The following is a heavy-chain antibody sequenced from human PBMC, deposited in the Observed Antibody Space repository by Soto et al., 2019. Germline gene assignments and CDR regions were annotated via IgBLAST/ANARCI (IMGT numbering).Heavy chain of an antibody. CDR2: INHSGST. Sequence: PSETLSLTCAVYGGSFSGYYWSWIRQPPGKGLEWIGEINHSGSTNYNPSLKSRVTISVDTSKNQLSLKLSSVTAADTAVYYCASTTELGYCTNGVCYTPSFDYWGQGTLVTVSS. CDR1: GGSFSGYY. CDR3: ASTTELGYCTNGVCYTPSFDY. J-gene: IGHJ4*02. D-gene: IGHD2-8*01. V-gene: IGHV4-34*01.